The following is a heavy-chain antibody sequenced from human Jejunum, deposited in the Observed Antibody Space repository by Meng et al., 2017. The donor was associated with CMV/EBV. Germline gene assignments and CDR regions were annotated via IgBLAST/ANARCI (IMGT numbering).Heavy chain of an antibody. CDR1: GFPFSDHY. CDR2: IGNKASIYTT. D-gene: IGHD1-26*01. J-gene: IGHJ4*02. CDR3: ARALHSDTDLDTDY. Sequence: SGFPFSDHYIDWVRQAPGKGLEWLGRIGNKASIYTTRYAASVKGRFSLSRDDSKNSVHLQMNSLNIEDTAVYYCARALHSDTDLDTDYWGQGTLVTVSS. V-gene: IGHV3-72*01.